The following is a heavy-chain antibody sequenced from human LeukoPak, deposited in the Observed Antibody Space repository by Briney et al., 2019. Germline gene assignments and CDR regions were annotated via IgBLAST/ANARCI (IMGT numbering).Heavy chain of an antibody. CDR3: ASPMGRDYDILTGYSQTFDY. V-gene: IGHV4-39*01. D-gene: IGHD3-9*01. Sequence: PSETLSLTCTVSGGSISSSSYYWGWIRQPPGKGLEWIGSIYYSGSTYYNPSLKSRVTISVDTSKNQFSLKLSSVTAADTAVYYCASPMGRDYDILTGYSQTFDYWGQGTLVTVSS. J-gene: IGHJ4*02. CDR2: IYYSGST. CDR1: GGSISSSSYY.